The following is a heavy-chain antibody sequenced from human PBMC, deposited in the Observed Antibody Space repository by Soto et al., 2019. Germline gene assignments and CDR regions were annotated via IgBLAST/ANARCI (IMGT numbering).Heavy chain of an antibody. D-gene: IGHD6-13*01. CDR3: ARGYSSSWYYWFDP. Sequence: QVQLVQSGAEVKKPGSSVKVSCKASGGTFSSYAIGWLRQAPGQGLEWLGGIIPIFGTANYAQKFQGRVTITADESTSTAYMELSSLRSEDTAVYYCARGYSSSWYYWFDPWGQGTLVTVSS. CDR2: IIPIFGTA. CDR1: GGTFSSYA. J-gene: IGHJ5*02. V-gene: IGHV1-69*12.